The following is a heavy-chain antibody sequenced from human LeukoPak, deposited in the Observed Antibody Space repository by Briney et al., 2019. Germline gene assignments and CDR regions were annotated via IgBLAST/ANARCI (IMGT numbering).Heavy chain of an antibody. J-gene: IGHJ4*02. D-gene: IGHD3-22*01. V-gene: IGHV4-34*01. CDR3: ARQDDPKNDSSGSFDY. CDR2: IHHSGNT. Sequence: PSETLSLTCAVYGGSFSGYYWSWIRQPPGKGLEWIGTIHHSGNTYYNPSLKSRVTISVDTSKNQFSLKLSSVTAADTAVYYCARQDDPKNDSSGSFDYWGQGTLVTVSS. CDR1: GGSFSGYY.